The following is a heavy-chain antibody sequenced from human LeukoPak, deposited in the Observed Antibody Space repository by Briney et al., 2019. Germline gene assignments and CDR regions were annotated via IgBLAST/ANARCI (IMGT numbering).Heavy chain of an antibody. V-gene: IGHV3-21*01. CDR2: ISSSSSYI. CDR1: GFTFSSYS. D-gene: IGHD6-19*01. Sequence: PGGSLRLSCAASGFTFSSYSMNWVRQAPGKGLEWVSSISSSSSYIYYADSVKGRFTISRDNAKSSLYLQMNSLRAEDTAVYYCAREIAVAGTHFDYWGQGTLVTVSS. J-gene: IGHJ4*02. CDR3: AREIAVAGTHFDY.